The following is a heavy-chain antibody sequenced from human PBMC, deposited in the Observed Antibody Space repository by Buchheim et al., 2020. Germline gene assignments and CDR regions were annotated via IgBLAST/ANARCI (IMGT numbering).Heavy chain of an antibody. CDR3: AGLPGYSSSWNFFDS. CDR1: GLSVSSDY. D-gene: IGHD6-13*01. CDR2: TYRGGST. Sequence: EVQLVESGGGLVQPGGSLRLSCAASGLSVSSDYMGWVRQAPGKGLEWVSITYRGGSTFYADSVKGRFTSSRDNSKNTVYLHMKSLRAEDTAVYYCAGLPGYSSSWNFFDSWGQGT. J-gene: IGHJ4*02. V-gene: IGHV3-66*01.